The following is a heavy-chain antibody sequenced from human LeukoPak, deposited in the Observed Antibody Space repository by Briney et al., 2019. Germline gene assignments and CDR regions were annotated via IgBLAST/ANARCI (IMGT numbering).Heavy chain of an antibody. J-gene: IGHJ4*02. CDR1: GFTFSSYA. CDR3: AAGGTTTVTTLDY. Sequence: PGGSLRLSCAASGFTFSSYAMSWVRQAPGKGLEWVSAISGSGGSTYYADSVKGRFTISRDNSKNRLYLQMNSLRAEDTAVYYCAAGGTTTVTTLDYWGQGTLVTVPS. CDR2: ISGSGGST. D-gene: IGHD4-17*01. V-gene: IGHV3-23*01.